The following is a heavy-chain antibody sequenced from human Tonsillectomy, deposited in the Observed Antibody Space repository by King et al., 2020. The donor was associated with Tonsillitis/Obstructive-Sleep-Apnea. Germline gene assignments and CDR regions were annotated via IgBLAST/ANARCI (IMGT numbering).Heavy chain of an antibody. CDR1: AFPFSSYA. Sequence: VQLVESGGGLVQPGGSLRLSCSASAFPFSSYAMHWVRQAPGKGLDYVSGISSIGGSTYPADSVKGRFTISRDNSKNTLYLHMSSLRGEDTAVYYCVKGSAGEYYYYYMDVWGKGTTVTVSS. V-gene: IGHV3-64D*06. J-gene: IGHJ6*03. CDR2: ISSIGGST. D-gene: IGHD6-13*01. CDR3: VKGSAGEYYYYYMDV.